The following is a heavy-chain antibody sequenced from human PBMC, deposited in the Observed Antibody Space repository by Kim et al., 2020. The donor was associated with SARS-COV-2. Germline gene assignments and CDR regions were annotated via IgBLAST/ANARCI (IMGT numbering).Heavy chain of an antibody. CDR1: GYTFTSYA. CDR3: ARERTPVVVVAAPYDVIDY. CDR2: INAGNGNT. V-gene: IGHV1-3*01. Sequence: ASVKVSCKASGYTFTSYAMHWVRQAPGQRLEWMGWINAGNGNTKYSQKFQGRVTITRDTSASTAYMELSSLRSEDTAVYYCARERTPVVVVAAPYDVIDYWGQGTLVTVSS. D-gene: IGHD2-15*01. J-gene: IGHJ4*02.